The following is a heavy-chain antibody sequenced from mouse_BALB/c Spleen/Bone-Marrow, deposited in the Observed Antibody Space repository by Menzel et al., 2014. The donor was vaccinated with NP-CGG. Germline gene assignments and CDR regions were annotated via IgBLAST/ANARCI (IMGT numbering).Heavy chain of an antibody. D-gene: IGHD2-4*01. V-gene: IGHV1S81*02. CDR1: GYTFTSYY. J-gene: IGHJ2*01. Sequence: VQLQQSGAELVKPGASVKLSCPASGYTFTSYYMYWVRQRPGQGLEWIGVINPSTGGTNFNEKFKSKATLTVDKSSSTAYMQLSSLASEDSAVYCCTRSTMITYFDYWGQGTTLTGSS. CDR2: INPSTGGT. CDR3: TRSTMITYFDY.